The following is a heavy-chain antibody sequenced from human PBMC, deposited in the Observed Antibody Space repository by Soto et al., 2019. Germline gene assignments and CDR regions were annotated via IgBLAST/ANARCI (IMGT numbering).Heavy chain of an antibody. CDR2: IKQDGSEK. J-gene: IGHJ5*02. D-gene: IGHD2-2*01. Sequence: GGSLRLSCAASGFTFSSYWMSWVRQAPGKGLEWVANIKQDGSEKYYVDSVKGRFTISRDNAKNSLYLQMNSLRAEATAVYYCARGLSPGGYCSSTSCYSIGWFDPWGQGTLVTVSS. V-gene: IGHV3-7*01. CDR1: GFTFSSYW. CDR3: ARGLSPGGYCSSTSCYSIGWFDP.